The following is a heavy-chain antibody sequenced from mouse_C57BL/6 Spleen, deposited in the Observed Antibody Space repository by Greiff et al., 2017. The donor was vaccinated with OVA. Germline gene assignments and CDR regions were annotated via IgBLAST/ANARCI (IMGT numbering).Heavy chain of an antibody. D-gene: IGHD5-2*01. CDR3: ARAGIRFYDWYFDV. CDR2: ISYDGSN. V-gene: IGHV3-6*01. J-gene: IGHJ1*03. CDR1: GYCITSGYY. Sequence: EVQLVESGPGLVKPSQSLSLTCSVTGYCITSGYYWNWIRQFPGNKLEWMGYISYDGSNNYNPSLKNRISITRDTSKNQFFLKLNSVTTEDTATYYCARAGIRFYDWYFDVWGTGTTVTVSS.